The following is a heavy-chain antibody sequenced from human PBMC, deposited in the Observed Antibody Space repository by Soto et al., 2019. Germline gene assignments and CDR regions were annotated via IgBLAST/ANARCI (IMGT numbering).Heavy chain of an antibody. V-gene: IGHV5-51*01. CDR3: AKRFNWNMRFDP. CDR2: IYPGDSDT. CDR1: GYSFTIYW. J-gene: IGHJ5*02. D-gene: IGHD1-20*01. Sequence: GESLKISCKGSGYSFTIYWIAWVRQMPGKGLEWMWMIYPGDSDTRYSPSFQGQVTISADKSITTAYLQMNSLRAEDTAVYYCAKRFNWNMRFDPWGQGTLVTVSS.